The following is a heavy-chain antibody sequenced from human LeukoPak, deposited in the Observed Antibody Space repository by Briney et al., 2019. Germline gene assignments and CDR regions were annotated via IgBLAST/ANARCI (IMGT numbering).Heavy chain of an antibody. J-gene: IGHJ5*02. D-gene: IGHD2-2*01. CDR2: ISAYNGNT. Sequence: ASVKVSCKASGYTFTSYGISWVRQAPGQGLEWMGWISAYNGNTNYAQKLQGRVTMTTDTSTSTAYMELRSLRSDDTAVYYCARVTGYCSSTSCYEGWLDPWGQGTLVTVSS. CDR1: GYTFTSYG. V-gene: IGHV1-18*01. CDR3: ARVTGYCSSTSCYEGWLDP.